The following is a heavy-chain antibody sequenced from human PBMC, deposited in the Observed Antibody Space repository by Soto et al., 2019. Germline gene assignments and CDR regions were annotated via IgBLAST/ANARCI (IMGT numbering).Heavy chain of an antibody. CDR2: ISSSGSYT. CDR1: GFTFTDYY. J-gene: IGHJ4*02. V-gene: IGHV3-11*06. CDR3: ARMADGYNYHFDY. Sequence: GGSLRLSCTASGFTFTDYYMSWIRQAPGQGLEWISYISSSGSYTTYADPVKGRFTMSRDNARNSLYLQMNSLRAEDTALYFCARMADGYNYHFDYWGQGALVTVSS. D-gene: IGHD5-12*01.